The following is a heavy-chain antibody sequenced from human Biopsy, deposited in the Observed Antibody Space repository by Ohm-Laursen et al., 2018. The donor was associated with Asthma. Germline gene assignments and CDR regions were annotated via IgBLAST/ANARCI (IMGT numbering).Heavy chain of an antibody. CDR2: VHSTGST. Sequence: VTLSLTCTVSPGSINDYYWNWIRQFPGRGLEWIGYVHSTGSTRFNPSLKSRLTISVDTSVDQVSLKLTSVTAADTAVYYCVRATSTWSQSGPHYFDHWGQGTLVTVSS. CDR1: PGSINDYY. J-gene: IGHJ4*02. D-gene: IGHD6-13*01. CDR3: VRATSTWSQSGPHYFDH. V-gene: IGHV4-59*01.